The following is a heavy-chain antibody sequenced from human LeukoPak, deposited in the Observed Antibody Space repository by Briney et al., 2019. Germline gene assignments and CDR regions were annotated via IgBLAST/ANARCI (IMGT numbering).Heavy chain of an antibody. CDR1: GFTFSSYA. J-gene: IGHJ4*02. D-gene: IGHD6-13*01. Sequence: GGSLRLSCAASGFTFSSYAMSWDRQAPGKGLEWVSAISGSGGSTYYADSVKGRFTISRDNSKNTLYLQMNSLRAEDTAVYYCAKLPRSSSWYYFDYWGQGTLVTVSS. CDR2: ISGSGGST. CDR3: AKLPRSSSWYYFDY. V-gene: IGHV3-23*01.